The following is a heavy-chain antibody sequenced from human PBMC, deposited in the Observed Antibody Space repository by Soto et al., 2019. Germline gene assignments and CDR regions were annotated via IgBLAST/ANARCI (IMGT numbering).Heavy chain of an antibody. CDR2: ISSSSSTI. CDR1: GFTFSSYS. V-gene: IGHV3-48*01. J-gene: IGHJ5*02. Sequence: PGGSLRLSCAASGFTFSSYSMNWVRQAPGKGLEWVSYISSSSSTIYYADSVKGRFTISRDNAKNSLYLQMNSLRAEDTAVYYCAGDNRITIFGVVTHNWFDPWGQGTLVTVSS. CDR3: AGDNRITIFGVVTHNWFDP. D-gene: IGHD3-3*01.